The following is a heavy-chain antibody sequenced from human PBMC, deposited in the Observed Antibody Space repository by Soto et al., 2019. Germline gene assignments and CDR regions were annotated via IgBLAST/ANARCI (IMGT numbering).Heavy chain of an antibody. CDR3: LKVLTRITRSEY. J-gene: IGHJ4*02. CDR2: IIGSGDTT. Sequence: EVQVLESGGGLVQPGGSLRLSCVVSELTFSIYSFSWVRQAPGKGLEWVSSIIGSGDTTYYADSVKGRFTISRDNSKNALFLQMDILRPEAAAVYYSLKVLTRITRSEYWGQGTLVTVSS. CDR1: ELTFSIYS. D-gene: IGHD2-21*02. V-gene: IGHV3-23*01.